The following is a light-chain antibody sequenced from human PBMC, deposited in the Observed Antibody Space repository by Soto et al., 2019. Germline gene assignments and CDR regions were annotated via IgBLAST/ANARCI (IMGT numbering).Light chain of an antibody. V-gene: IGLV1-44*01. CDR1: NSNIGRND. J-gene: IGLJ2*01. CDR3: AAWDYTLRARV. Sequence: QSVLAQPPSASGTPGQRVTISCSGSNSNIGRNDVTWYQQVPGTAPQCLIYSNDQRPSGVPDRISGSRSGTSASLAISGLQSGDEAEYYCAAWDYTLRARVFGGGTKLTVL. CDR2: SND.